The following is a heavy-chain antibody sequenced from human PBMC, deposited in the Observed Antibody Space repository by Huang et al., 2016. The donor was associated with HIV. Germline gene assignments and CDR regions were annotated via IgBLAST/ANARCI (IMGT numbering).Heavy chain of an antibody. CDR2: ICPGASDA. D-gene: IGHD3-22*01. J-gene: IGHJ4*02. CDR3: ARVHNYFDISIYGPYYFGF. CDR1: GYSFPNYW. V-gene: IGHV5-51*01. Sequence: VQLVQSGAEVKKPGESLKISCKGSGYSFPNYWIGWVRQMPGKGLEVVWIICPGASDARYRPSFEGQVTISAAKSVSAAYLQWTSLKASDTAIYYCARVHNYFDISIYGPYYFGFWGRGTLVTVSS.